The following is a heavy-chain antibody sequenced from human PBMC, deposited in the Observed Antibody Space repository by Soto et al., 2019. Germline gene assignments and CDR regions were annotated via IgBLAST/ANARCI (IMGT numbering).Heavy chain of an antibody. J-gene: IGHJ4*02. Sequence: GSLRLSCAASGFTFTRYSMNWVRQAPGKGLEWVSSISSTTNYIYYADSMKGRFTVSRDNAKNSVYLEMNSLSAEDTAVYYCARESEDLTSNFDYWGQGTLVAVS. CDR3: ARESEDLTSNFDY. CDR1: GFTFTRYS. V-gene: IGHV3-21*01. CDR2: ISSTTNYI.